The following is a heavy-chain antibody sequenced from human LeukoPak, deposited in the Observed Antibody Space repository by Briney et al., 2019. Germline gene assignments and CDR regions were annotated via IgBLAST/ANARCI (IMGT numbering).Heavy chain of an antibody. CDR3: AKSTAAAGNDY. Sequence: PSETLSLTCTVSGGSISNSSYYWGWIRQPPGKGLEWIGSIYYSGSTYYNPSLKSRVTISVGTSKNQFSLKLSSVTAADTAVYYCAKSTAAAGNDYWGQGTLVTVSS. V-gene: IGHV4-39*01. D-gene: IGHD6-13*01. CDR1: GGSISNSSYY. CDR2: IYYSGST. J-gene: IGHJ4*02.